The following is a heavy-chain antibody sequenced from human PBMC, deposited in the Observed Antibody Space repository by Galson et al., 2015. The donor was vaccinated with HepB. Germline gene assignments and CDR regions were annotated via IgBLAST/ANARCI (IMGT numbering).Heavy chain of an antibody. D-gene: IGHD3-3*01. CDR2: IYYSGNT. CDR3: ARQTRIAIFGDAFDI. J-gene: IGHJ3*02. Sequence: GKGLEWIGSIYYSGNTYFNPSPKSRVTISVDTSKNQFYLNLTSVTAADTTVYYCARQTRIAIFGDAFDIWGQGTMVTVSS. V-gene: IGHV4-39*01.